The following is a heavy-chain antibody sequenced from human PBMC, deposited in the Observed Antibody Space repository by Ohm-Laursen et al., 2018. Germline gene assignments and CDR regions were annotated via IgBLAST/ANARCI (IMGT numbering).Heavy chain of an antibody. CDR3: ARERRDGYKWRTRFDY. V-gene: IGHV4-34*01. D-gene: IGHD5-24*01. J-gene: IGHJ4*02. CDR2: INHSGST. CDR1: GGSFSGYY. Sequence: GTLSLTCAVYGGSFSGYYWSWIRQPPGKGLGWIGEINHSGSTNYNPSLKSRVTISVDTSKNQFSLKLSSVTAADTAVYYCARERRDGYKWRTRFDYWGQGTLVTVSS.